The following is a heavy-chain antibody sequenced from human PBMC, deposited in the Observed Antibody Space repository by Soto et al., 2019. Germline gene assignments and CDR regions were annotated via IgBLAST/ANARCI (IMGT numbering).Heavy chain of an antibody. CDR3: AHKGPEDWPLDY. J-gene: IGHJ4*02. Sequence: QITLKESGPTLVRPTQTLTLTCAFSGFSLSTSGVGVGWIRQPPGKALEWLAVIYWDDSKHYSPSLRSSLTITKDTSTNQVVLTMTNMDPMDTGTYYCAHKGPEDWPLDYWGQGTLVTVSS. CDR2: IYWDDSK. D-gene: IGHD3-9*01. V-gene: IGHV2-5*02. CDR1: GFSLSTSGVG.